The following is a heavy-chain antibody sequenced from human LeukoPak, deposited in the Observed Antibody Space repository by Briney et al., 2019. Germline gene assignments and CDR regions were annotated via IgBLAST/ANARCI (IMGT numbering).Heavy chain of an antibody. V-gene: IGHV1-2*02. CDR1: GYTFTGYY. Sequence: ASVKVSCKASGYTFTGYYMHWVRQAPGQGLEWMGWINPNSGGTNYAQKFQGRVTMTRDTSISTAYMEQSRLRSDDTAVYYCASDRMAVAYAFDIWGQGTMVTVSS. J-gene: IGHJ3*02. CDR2: INPNSGGT. D-gene: IGHD6-19*01. CDR3: ASDRMAVAYAFDI.